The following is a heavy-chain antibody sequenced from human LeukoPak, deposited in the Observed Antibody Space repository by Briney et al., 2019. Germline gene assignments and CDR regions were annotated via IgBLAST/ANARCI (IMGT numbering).Heavy chain of an antibody. CDR3: ASAAHGLYFDY. CDR1: GFTFSSYS. CDR2: ISSSSSYI. D-gene: IGHD4-17*01. J-gene: IGHJ4*02. V-gene: IGHV3-21*01. Sequence: GGSLRLSCAASGFTFSSYSMNWVRQAPGKGLEWVSSISSSSSYIYYADSVKGRFAISRDKAKNSLYLQMNSLRAEDTAVYYCASAAHGLYFDYWGQGTLVTVSS.